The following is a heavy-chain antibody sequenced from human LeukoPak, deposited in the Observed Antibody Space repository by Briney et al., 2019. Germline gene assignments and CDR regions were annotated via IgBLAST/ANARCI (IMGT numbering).Heavy chain of an antibody. CDR2: IKQDGSEK. Sequence: PGGSLRLSCAASGFTFSSYWMSWVRQAPGKGLEWVANIKQDGSEKYYVDSVKGRFTISRGNAKNSLYLQMNSLRAEDTAVYYCARDSSGWYLVYYFDYWGQGTLVTVSS. D-gene: IGHD6-19*01. V-gene: IGHV3-7*01. CDR1: GFTFSSYW. J-gene: IGHJ4*02. CDR3: ARDSSGWYLVYYFDY.